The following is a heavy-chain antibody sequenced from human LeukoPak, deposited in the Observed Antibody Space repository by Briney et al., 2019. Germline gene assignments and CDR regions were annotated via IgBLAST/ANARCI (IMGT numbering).Heavy chain of an antibody. J-gene: IGHJ4*02. D-gene: IGHD3-10*01. CDR3: AKVPYGSRTRGGFDY. V-gene: IGHV3-23*01. CDR1: GFTFSSYG. CDR2: ISGSGDFT. Sequence: GGPLRLSWAASGFTFSSYGMSWVRQAPGKGLEWVSTISGSGDFTYYADSVKGRFTISRDNSKNTLYLQMNSLRAEDTAVYYCAKVPYGSRTRGGFDYWGQGTLVTVSS.